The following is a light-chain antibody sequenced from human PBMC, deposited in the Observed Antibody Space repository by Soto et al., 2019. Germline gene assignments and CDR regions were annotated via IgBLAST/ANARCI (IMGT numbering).Light chain of an antibody. CDR1: QSISSW. Sequence: DIQMTQSPSTLSASVGDKVTITCRACQSISSWLAWYQQKPGKAPKLLIYDASSLESGVPSRFSGSGSGTEFTLTISSLQPDDFATYYCQQYNSYSLTIGGGTKVDIK. J-gene: IGKJ4*01. V-gene: IGKV1-5*01. CDR3: QQYNSYSLT. CDR2: DAS.